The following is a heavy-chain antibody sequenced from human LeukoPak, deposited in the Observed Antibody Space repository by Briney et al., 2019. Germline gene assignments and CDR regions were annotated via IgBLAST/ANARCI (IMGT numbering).Heavy chain of an antibody. V-gene: IGHV3-30*03. Sequence: QSGGSLRLSCAASGFTFSSYGMHWVRQAPGKGLEWVAVISYDGSNKYYADSVKGRFTISRDNSKNTLYLQMNSLRAEDTAVYYCARAYCSSTSCPPNFYYYGMDVWGHGTTVTVSS. J-gene: IGHJ6*02. CDR2: ISYDGSNK. CDR3: ARAYCSSTSCPPNFYYYGMDV. CDR1: GFTFSSYG. D-gene: IGHD2-2*01.